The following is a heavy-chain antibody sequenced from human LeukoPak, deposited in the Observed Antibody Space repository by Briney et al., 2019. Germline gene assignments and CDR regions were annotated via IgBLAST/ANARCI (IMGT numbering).Heavy chain of an antibody. CDR2: IFPSGGEI. V-gene: IGHV3-23*01. J-gene: IGHJ4*02. D-gene: IGHD5-12*01. CDR3: ARDRVGVSAYDSLFDY. Sequence: GSLRLSCAASGFTFSSYAMNWVRQAPGKGLEWVSSIFPSGGEIHYADSVRGRFTISRDNSKSTLSLQMNSLRAEDTAVYYCARDRVGVSAYDSLFDYWGQGTLVTVSS. CDR1: GFTFSSYA.